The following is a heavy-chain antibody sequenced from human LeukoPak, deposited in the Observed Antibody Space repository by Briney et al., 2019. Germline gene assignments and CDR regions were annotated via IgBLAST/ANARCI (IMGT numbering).Heavy chain of an antibody. J-gene: IGHJ5*02. Sequence: SETLSLTCTVSGGSISTYYWSWIRQPPGKGLEWIGYIYYSGSTNYNPSLKSRVTISVDTPKNQFSLKLSSVTAADTAVYYCARLREGSSNWFEPWGQGTLVTVSS. CDR3: ARLREGSSNWFEP. CDR1: GGSISTYY. CDR2: IYYSGST. V-gene: IGHV4-59*01. D-gene: IGHD2-15*01.